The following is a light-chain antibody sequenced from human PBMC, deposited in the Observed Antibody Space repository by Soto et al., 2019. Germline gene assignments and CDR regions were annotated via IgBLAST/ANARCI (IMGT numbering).Light chain of an antibody. CDR1: SSDVGASKY. J-gene: IGLJ2*01. CDR2: EVS. V-gene: IGLV2-14*01. Sequence: QSALAQPASVSGSPGQSITLPCTGTSSDVGASKYVSWYQQHPGKAPKLLIYEVSHRPSGVSDRFSGSKSGNTASLTISGLQADDEADYYCSSYTSSSAVVFGGGTKLTVL. CDR3: SSYTSSSAVV.